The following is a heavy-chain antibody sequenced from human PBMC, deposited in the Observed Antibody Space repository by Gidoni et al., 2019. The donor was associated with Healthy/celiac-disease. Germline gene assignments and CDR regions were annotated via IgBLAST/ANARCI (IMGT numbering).Heavy chain of an antibody. CDR1: GGSISSYY. CDR2: IYTSGST. CDR3: ASGPYCSSTSCYYYYYYMDV. Sequence: QVQLQESGPGLVKPSETLSLTCTVSGGSISSYYWRWIRQPAGKGLEWIGRIYTSGSTNYNPSLKSRVTMSLDTSKNQFSLKLSSVTAADTAVYYCASGPYCSSTSCYYYYYYMDVWGKGTTVTVSS. D-gene: IGHD2-2*01. V-gene: IGHV4-4*07. J-gene: IGHJ6*03.